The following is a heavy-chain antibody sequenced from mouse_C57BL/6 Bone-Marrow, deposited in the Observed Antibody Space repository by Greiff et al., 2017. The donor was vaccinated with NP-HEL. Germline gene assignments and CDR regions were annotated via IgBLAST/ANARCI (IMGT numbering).Heavy chain of an antibody. J-gene: IGHJ1*03. CDR3: ASSTTVVATNFDV. CDR1: GYTFTSYW. Sequence: QVQLQQPGAELVRPGSSVKLSCKASGYTFTSYWLHWVKQRPIQGLEWIGNIDPSDSETHYNQKFKDKATFTVAKSSSTAYMQLSSLTSEDSAVYYCASSTTVVATNFDVWGTGTTVTVSS. CDR2: IDPSDSET. D-gene: IGHD1-1*01. V-gene: IGHV1-52*01.